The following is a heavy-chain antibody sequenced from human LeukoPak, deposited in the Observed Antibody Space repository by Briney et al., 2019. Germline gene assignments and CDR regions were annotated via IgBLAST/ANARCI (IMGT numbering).Heavy chain of an antibody. V-gene: IGHV3-30-3*01. CDR3: AREHLVGYFDY. Sequence: PGGPLRLSCAASGFTFSSYAMHWVRQAPGKGLEWVAVISYDGSNKYYADSVKGRFTISRDNSKNTLYLQMNSLRAEDTAVYYCAREHLVGYFDYWGQGTLVTVSS. J-gene: IGHJ4*02. CDR2: ISYDGSNK. CDR1: GFTFSSYA. D-gene: IGHD2-15*01.